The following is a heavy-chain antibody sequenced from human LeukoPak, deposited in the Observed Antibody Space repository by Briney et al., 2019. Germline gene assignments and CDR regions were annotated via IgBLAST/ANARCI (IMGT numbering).Heavy chain of an antibody. V-gene: IGHV1-69*05. J-gene: IGHJ5*02. CDR1: GGTFSSYA. CDR2: IILIFGTA. D-gene: IGHD2-2*01. CDR3: ARAIVVVPAASNWFDP. Sequence: ASVKVSCKASGGTFSSYAISWVRQAPGQGLEWMGGIILIFGTANYAQKFQGRVTITTDESTSTAYMELSSLRSEDTAVYYCARAIVVVPAASNWFDPWGQGTLVTVSS.